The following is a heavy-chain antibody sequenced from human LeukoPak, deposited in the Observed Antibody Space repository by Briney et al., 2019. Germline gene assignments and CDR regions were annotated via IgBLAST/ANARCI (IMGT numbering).Heavy chain of an antibody. V-gene: IGHV4-39*01. CDR2: VYYSGGT. Sequence: KPSETLSLTCNFSGGSISSSSYNWGWIRQPPGKPLEWIRSVYYSGGTYYNPSLKSRVTISVDTSKNQFSLILTSVTAADTAGYYCARRHSGSYYGKHWFDPWGQGTLVTVSS. CDR3: ARRHSGSYYGKHWFDP. CDR1: GGSISSSSYN. J-gene: IGHJ5*02. D-gene: IGHD1-26*01.